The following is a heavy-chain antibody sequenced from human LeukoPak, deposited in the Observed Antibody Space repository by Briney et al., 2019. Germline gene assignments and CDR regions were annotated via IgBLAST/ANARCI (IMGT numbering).Heavy chain of an antibody. D-gene: IGHD2-2*01. Sequence: PGGSLRLSCAASGFSFDIYTMIWVRQAPGKGLEWVSSISNDGKYIYYADSVKGRFTISRDNAKSSLYLQMNSLRAEDTAVYYCANHLACGSTSCPPFDDWGQGTLVTVSS. CDR1: GFSFDIYT. CDR3: ANHLACGSTSCPPFDD. CDR2: ISNDGKYI. J-gene: IGHJ4*02. V-gene: IGHV3-21*01.